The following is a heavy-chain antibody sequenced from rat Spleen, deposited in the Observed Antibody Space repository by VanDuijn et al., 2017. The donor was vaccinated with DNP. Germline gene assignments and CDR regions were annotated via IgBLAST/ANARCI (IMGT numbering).Heavy chain of an antibody. CDR2: ISPSGDRT. Sequence: EVQLVESGGGLVQPGRSLKLSCATSGFTFSNFGMHWLRQARTKGLEWVASISPSGDRTYYRDSVKGRFTIPRDDAKSTLCLQMDSLRSEDTATYYCSTRRDGPLYWYFDFWGPGTMVTVSS. V-gene: IGHV5-19*01. J-gene: IGHJ1*01. D-gene: IGHD3-1*01. CDR3: STRRDGPLYWYFDF. CDR1: GFTFSNFG.